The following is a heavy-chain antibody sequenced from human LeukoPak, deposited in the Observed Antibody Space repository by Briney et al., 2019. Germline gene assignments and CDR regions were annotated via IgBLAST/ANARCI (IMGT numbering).Heavy chain of an antibody. J-gene: IGHJ5*02. V-gene: IGHV4-30-2*01. CDR3: ARALVWGFDP. CDR2: IYHSGST. D-gene: IGHD2-8*01. CDR1: GGSISSGGYS. Sequence: SETQSLTCAVSGGSISSGGYSWSWIRQPPGKGLEWIGYIYHSGSTHYNPSLKSRVTISVDRSKNQFSLKLSSVTAADTAVYYCARALVWGFDPWGQGTLVTVSS.